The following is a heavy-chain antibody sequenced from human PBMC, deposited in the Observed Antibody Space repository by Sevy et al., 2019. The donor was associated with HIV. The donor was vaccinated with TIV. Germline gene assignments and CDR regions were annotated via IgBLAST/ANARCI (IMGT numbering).Heavy chain of an antibody. J-gene: IGHJ3*02. D-gene: IGHD1-26*01. Sequence: GGSLRLSYAASGFTFSSFAMNWVRQTPGKGLEWVSGLNGSGGRTYYPDSVKGRFTISRDNSKNTLYLQMNSLRAEDTAVYYCAKDTDSGSYLNDAFDIWGQGTMVTVSS. CDR2: LNGSGGRT. V-gene: IGHV3-23*01. CDR1: GFTFSSFA. CDR3: AKDTDSGSYLNDAFDI.